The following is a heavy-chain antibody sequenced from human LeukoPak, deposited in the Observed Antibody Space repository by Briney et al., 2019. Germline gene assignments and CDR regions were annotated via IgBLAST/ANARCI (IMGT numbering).Heavy chain of an antibody. D-gene: IGHD3-9*01. Sequence: PSETLSLTCAVSGGSISSGGYSWSWIRQPPGKGLEWIGYIYHSGSTYYNPSLKSRVTISVDRSKNQSSLKLSSVTAADTAVYYCARGHYDILTGYYSNWFDPWGQGTLVTVSS. J-gene: IGHJ5*02. CDR2: IYHSGST. CDR3: ARGHYDILTGYYSNWFDP. CDR1: GGSISSGGYS. V-gene: IGHV4-30-2*01.